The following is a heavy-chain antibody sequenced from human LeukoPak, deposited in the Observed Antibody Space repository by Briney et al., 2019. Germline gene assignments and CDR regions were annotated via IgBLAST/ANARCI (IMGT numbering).Heavy chain of an antibody. V-gene: IGHV3-23*01. CDR3: AKQRYGSGSHYKDSFDY. CDR2: LSGSGGSA. J-gene: IGHJ4*02. Sequence: GGSLRLSCAASGFSFSTYAMTWVRPAPGEGLGWVSSLSGSGGSAYYADSVKGRFTISRDNSKNTLFLQMNSLRAEDTAIYYCAKQRYGSGSHYKDSFDYWGQGTLVTVSS. CDR1: GFSFSTYA. D-gene: IGHD3-10*01.